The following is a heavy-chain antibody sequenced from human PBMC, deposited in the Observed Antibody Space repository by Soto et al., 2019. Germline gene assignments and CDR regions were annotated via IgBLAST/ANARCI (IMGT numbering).Heavy chain of an antibody. D-gene: IGHD3-22*01. CDR3: ARSEDQYYYDSSGYYFSY. CDR2: INPNSGGT. V-gene: IGHV1-2*04. Sequence: ASVKVSCKASGYTFTGYYMHWVRQAPGQGLEWMGWINPNSGGTNYAQKFQGWVTMTRDTSISTAYMELSRLRSDDTAVYYCARSEDQYYYDSSGYYFSYWGQGTLVTVSS. J-gene: IGHJ4*02. CDR1: GYTFTGYY.